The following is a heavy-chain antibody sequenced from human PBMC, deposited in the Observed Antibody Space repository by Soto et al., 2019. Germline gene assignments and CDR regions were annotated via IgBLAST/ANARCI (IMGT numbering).Heavy chain of an antibody. V-gene: IGHV4-4*02. Sequence: PSETLSLTCAVSGGSISSSNWWSWVRQPPGKGLEWIGEIYHSGSTNYNPSLKSRVTISVDTSKNQFSLKLSSVTAADTAVYYCARVRADYGGKRYDYWGQGTLVTVSS. CDR2: IYHSGST. CDR1: GGSISSSNW. J-gene: IGHJ4*02. D-gene: IGHD4-17*01. CDR3: ARVRADYGGKRYDY.